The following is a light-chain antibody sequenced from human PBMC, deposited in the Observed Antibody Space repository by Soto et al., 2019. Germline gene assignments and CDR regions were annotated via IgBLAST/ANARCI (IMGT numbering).Light chain of an antibody. J-gene: IGKJ5*01. Sequence: EILLILSPSTLSLSPGEGASLSCRASQSVSSSYIAWYQQRPGQTPSLLIYGASTRATGIPDRFSGSGSGTHFTLTISRLEPGDVVVYYCQHFGGTTFTFGQGTRLEI. CDR3: QHFGGTTFT. CDR1: QSVSSSY. CDR2: GAS. V-gene: IGKV3-20*01.